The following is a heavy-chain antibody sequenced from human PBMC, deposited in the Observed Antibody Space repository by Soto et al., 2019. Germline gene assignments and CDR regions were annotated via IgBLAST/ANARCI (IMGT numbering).Heavy chain of an antibody. V-gene: IGHV3-30-3*01. J-gene: IGHJ4*02. D-gene: IGHD6-13*01. Sequence: QVQLVESGGGVVQPGRSLRLSCAASGFTFSSYAMHWVRQAPGKGLEWVAVISYDGSNKYYADSVKGRFTISRDNSKNAQYLQMNSRRAEDTAVYYCASPHGYDYDYWGQGTLVTVSS. CDR2: ISYDGSNK. CDR1: GFTFSSYA. CDR3: ASPHGYDYDY.